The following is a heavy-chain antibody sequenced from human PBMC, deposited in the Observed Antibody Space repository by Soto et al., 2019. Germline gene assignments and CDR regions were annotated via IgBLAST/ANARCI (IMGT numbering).Heavy chain of an antibody. CDR2: ISYDGSNK. Sequence: QVQLVESGGGVVQPGRSLRLSCAASGFTFSSYAMHWVRQAPGKGLEWVAVISYDGSNKYYADSVKGRFTISRENSKNPLYLQMNSLRAEDTAVYYCARDRGRGYGMDVWGQGTTVTVSS. J-gene: IGHJ6*02. CDR1: GFTFSSYA. CDR3: ARDRGRGYGMDV. D-gene: IGHD1-26*01. V-gene: IGHV3-30-3*01.